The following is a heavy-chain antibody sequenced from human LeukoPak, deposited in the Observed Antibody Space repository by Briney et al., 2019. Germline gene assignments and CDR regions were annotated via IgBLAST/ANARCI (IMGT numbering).Heavy chain of an antibody. CDR1: GFTFSNVR. V-gene: IGHV3-15*01. CDR2: IKSKTDGGTT. Sequence: GGSLRLSCAASGFTFSNVRMTWVRQTPGKGLEWVGRIKSKTDGGTTDYAAPVKGRFTISRDDSKNTLYLQMNSLKTEDTAVYYCTTDASLSLLWFSGGFDYWGQGTLVTVSS. CDR3: TTDASLSLLWFSGGFDY. J-gene: IGHJ4*02. D-gene: IGHD3-10*01.